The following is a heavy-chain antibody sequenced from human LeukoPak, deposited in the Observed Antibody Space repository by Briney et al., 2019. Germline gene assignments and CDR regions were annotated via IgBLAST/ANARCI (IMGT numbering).Heavy chain of an antibody. Sequence: SETLSLTCTVSGGSISSYYWSWIRQPPGKGLEWIGYIYYSGSTNYNPSLKSRVTISVDTSKNQFSLKLSSVTAADTAVYYCARGAFDIVVVPAVHDAFDIWGQGTMVTVSS. D-gene: IGHD2-2*01. V-gene: IGHV4-59*12. CDR3: ARGAFDIVVVPAVHDAFDI. CDR2: IYYSGST. J-gene: IGHJ3*02. CDR1: GGSISSYY.